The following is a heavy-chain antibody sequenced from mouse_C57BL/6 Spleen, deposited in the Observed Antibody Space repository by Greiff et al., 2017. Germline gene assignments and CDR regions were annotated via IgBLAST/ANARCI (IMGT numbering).Heavy chain of an antibody. Sequence: QVQLKQPGAELVKPGASVKVSCKASGYTFTSYWMHWVKQRPGQGLEWIGRIHPSDSDTNYNQKFKGKATLTVDKSSSTAYMQLSSLTSEDSAVYYCAIPDWDYAMDYWGQGTSVTVSS. CDR1: GYTFTSYW. CDR3: AIPDWDYAMDY. J-gene: IGHJ4*01. CDR2: IHPSDSDT. V-gene: IGHV1-74*01. D-gene: IGHD4-1*01.